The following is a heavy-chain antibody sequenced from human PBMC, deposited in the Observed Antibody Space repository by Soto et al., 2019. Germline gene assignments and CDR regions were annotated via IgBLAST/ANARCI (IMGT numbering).Heavy chain of an antibody. CDR3: ARAPPAGEATHEEWFHP. V-gene: IGHV1-18*01. Sequence: QVQLVQSGAEVKKPGASVKVSCKASGYTFTSYGISWVRQAPGQGLEWMGWISAYNGNTNYAQKLQGRVTMTTDTSRRTAYMGRRGGGSDDRAVYYWARAPPAGEATHEEWFHPGGQGPLFTVSS. CDR1: GYTFTSYG. CDR2: ISAYNGNT. D-gene: IGHD3-16*01. J-gene: IGHJ5*02.